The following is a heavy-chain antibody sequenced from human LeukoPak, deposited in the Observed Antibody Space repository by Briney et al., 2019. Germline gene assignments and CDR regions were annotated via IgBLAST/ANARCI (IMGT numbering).Heavy chain of an antibody. D-gene: IGHD3-10*01. V-gene: IGHV1-18*04. J-gene: IGHJ6*03. CDR1: GYTFSGYY. CDR2: ISAYNGNT. Sequence: PGASVKVSCKASGYTFSGYYMHWVRQAPGQGLEWMGWISAYNGNTNYAQKLQGRVTMTTDTSTSAAYMELRSLRSDDTAVYYCARGVGLGSGSYYNEPNYYYYYYYMDVWGKGTTVTVSS. CDR3: ARGVGLGSGSYYNEPNYYYYYYYMDV.